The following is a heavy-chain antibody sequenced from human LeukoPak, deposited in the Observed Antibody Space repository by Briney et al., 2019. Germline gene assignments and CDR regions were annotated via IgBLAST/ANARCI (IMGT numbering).Heavy chain of an antibody. V-gene: IGHV3-7*01. CDR3: ARERGGYYDSSGYDNLDY. D-gene: IGHD3-22*01. Sequence: PGGSLRLSCAASGFTFSSYWMSWVRQAPGKGLEWVANIKQDGSEKYYVDSVKGRFTISRDNAKNSLYLQMNSLRAEDTAVYYCARERGGYYDSSGYDNLDYWGQGTLVTVSS. CDR2: IKQDGSEK. CDR1: GFTFSSYW. J-gene: IGHJ4*02.